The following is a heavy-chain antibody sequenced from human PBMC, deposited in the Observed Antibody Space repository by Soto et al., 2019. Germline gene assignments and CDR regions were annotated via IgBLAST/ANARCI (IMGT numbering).Heavy chain of an antibody. CDR1: GGTFSSYA. D-gene: IGHD2-8*01. V-gene: IGHV1-69*01. Sequence: QVQLVQSGAEVKKPGSSVKVSCKASGGTFSSYAISWVRQSPGQGLEWMGGIIPIFGTANYAQKFQGRVTITADESTSTAYMELSSLRSEDTAVYYCARVSVLMVYAMGSYFDYWGQGTLVTVSS. CDR3: ARVSVLMVYAMGSYFDY. CDR2: IIPIFGTA. J-gene: IGHJ4*02.